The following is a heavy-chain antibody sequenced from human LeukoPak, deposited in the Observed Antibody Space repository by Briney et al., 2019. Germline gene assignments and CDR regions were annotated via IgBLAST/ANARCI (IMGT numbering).Heavy chain of an antibody. CDR3: ARDLGLLCGIAVAGSFDY. V-gene: IGHV3-21*01. CDR2: ITSSSRYI. CDR1: LFTFSSYS. Sequence: GGSLRLSRAPSLFTFSSYSMNWVRQAPRGGLEWVSSITSSSRYIYYADSVKGRFTISRDNAKNSLYLQMNSLRAEDTAVYYCARDLGLLCGIAVAGSFDYWGQGTLVTVSS. D-gene: IGHD6-19*01. J-gene: IGHJ4*02.